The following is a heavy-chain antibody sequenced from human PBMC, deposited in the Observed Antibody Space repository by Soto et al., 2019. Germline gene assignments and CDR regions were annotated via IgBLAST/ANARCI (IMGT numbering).Heavy chain of an antibody. CDR3: AKETALGAGNKFGYFGMDV. CDR1: GFNFEEYA. J-gene: IGHJ6*02. Sequence: EMQLVESGGGSVQPGRSLRLSCTASGFNFEEYAMHWVRQAPGKGLEWVSRISWNSDSTGYGDSVKGRFTIARDNAKNSLYLEMNSLRGEDTALYYCAKETALGAGNKFGYFGMDVWGQGTTVTVSS. D-gene: IGHD3-10*01. V-gene: IGHV3-9*01. CDR2: ISWNSDST.